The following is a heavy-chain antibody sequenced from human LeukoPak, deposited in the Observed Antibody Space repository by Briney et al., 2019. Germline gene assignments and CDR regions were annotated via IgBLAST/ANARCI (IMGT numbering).Heavy chain of an antibody. CDR2: ISYDGMNK. CDR1: GFTFSSYG. J-gene: IGHJ3*02. V-gene: IGHV3-30*18. CDR3: AKQWMVGENAFDI. D-gene: IGHD6-19*01. Sequence: GGSLRLSCAASGFTFSSYGIHWVRPAPGKGPEWVAVISYDGMNKYYADSVKGRFAISRDNSKSMVYLQMNSLRAEDTSVYYWAKQWMVGENAFDIWGQGTMVTVSS.